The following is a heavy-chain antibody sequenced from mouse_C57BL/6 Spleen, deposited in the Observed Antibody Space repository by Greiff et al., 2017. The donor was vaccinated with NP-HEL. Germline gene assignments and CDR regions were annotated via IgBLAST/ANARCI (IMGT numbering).Heavy chain of an antibody. CDR2: INPYNGDT. V-gene: IGHV1-20*01. CDR1: GYSFTGYF. Sequence: EVQLQQSGPELVKPGDSVKISCKASGYSFTGYFMNWVMQSHGKSLEWIGRINPYNGDTFYNQKFKGKATLTVDKSSSTAHMELRSQTSEDSAVYYCARGDSNYVGAWFAYWGQGTLVTVSA. D-gene: IGHD2-5*01. J-gene: IGHJ3*01. CDR3: ARGDSNYVGAWFAY.